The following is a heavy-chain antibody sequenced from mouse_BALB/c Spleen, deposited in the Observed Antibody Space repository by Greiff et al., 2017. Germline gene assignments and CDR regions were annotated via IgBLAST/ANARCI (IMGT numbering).Heavy chain of an antibody. D-gene: IGHD1-1*01. CDR2: IWGDGST. Sequence: QVQLKESGPGLVAPSQSLSITCTVSGFSLTGYGVNWVRQPPGKGLEWLGMIWGDGSTDYNSALKPRLSISKDNSKSQVFLKMNSLQTDDTARYYCARDGSSYDYAMDYWGQGTSVTVSS. CDR1: GFSLTGYG. J-gene: IGHJ4*01. CDR3: ARDGSSYDYAMDY. V-gene: IGHV2-6-7*01.